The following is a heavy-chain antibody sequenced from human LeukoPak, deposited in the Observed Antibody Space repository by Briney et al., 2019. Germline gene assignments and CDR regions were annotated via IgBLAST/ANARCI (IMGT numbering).Heavy chain of an antibody. D-gene: IGHD3-10*01. CDR2: VYHSGST. J-gene: IGHJ4*02. CDR1: GYSISSGYY. CDR3: ARGSDYYGSGSPSRDY. Sequence: SETLSLTCTVSGYSISSGYYWGWIRQPPGKGLEWTGSVYHSGSTYYNPSLKSRVTISVDTSKNQFSLKLSSVTAADTAVYYCARGSDYYGSGSPSRDYWGQGTLVTVSS. V-gene: IGHV4-38-2*02.